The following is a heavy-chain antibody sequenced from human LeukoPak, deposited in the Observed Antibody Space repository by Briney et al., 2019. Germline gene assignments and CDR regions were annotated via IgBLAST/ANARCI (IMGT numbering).Heavy chain of an antibody. CDR2: MNPNSGHT. CDR3: ARTHYYDSSGDNWFDP. D-gene: IGHD3-22*01. Sequence: EASVKVSRKASGYTFTSYDINWVRQATGQGLEWMGWMNPNSGHTGYAQKFQGRVTMTRNTSITTAYMELSSLRSEDTAVYYCARTHYYDSSGDNWFDPWGQGTLVTVSS. J-gene: IGHJ5*02. V-gene: IGHV1-8*01. CDR1: GYTFTSYD.